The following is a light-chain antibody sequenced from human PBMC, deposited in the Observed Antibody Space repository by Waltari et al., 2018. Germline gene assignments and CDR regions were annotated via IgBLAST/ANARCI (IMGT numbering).Light chain of an antibody. V-gene: IGLV2-11*01. CDR3: CSYAGSYIWV. J-gene: IGLJ3*02. CDR2: DVS. CDR1: RSDVGGYNY. Sequence: QSALTPPRSVSGSPGQSVTISCTGTRSDVGGYNYVSWYQQHPGKAPKLMIYDVSKRPSGVPDRFSGSKSGNTASLTISGLQAEDEADYYCCSYAGSYIWVFGGGTKLTVL.